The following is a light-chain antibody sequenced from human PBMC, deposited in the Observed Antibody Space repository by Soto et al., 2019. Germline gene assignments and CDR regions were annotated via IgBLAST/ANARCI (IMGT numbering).Light chain of an antibody. CDR3: AAWDDSLNGVV. CDR1: SSNIGGNI. V-gene: IGLV1-44*01. J-gene: IGLJ2*01. CDR2: SNN. Sequence: QPVLTQPPSASGTPGQRVTISCSGSSSNIGGNIVNWYQQLPGTAPKLLIHSNNQRPSGVPDRFSGSKSGTSASLAISGLQSEDEADYYCAAWDDSLNGVVFGGGIKLTVL.